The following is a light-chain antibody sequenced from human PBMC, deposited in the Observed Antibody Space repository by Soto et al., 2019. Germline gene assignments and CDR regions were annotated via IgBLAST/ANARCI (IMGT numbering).Light chain of an antibody. Sequence: DIQLTQSPSTLSASVGDRITITCRASQSIGTWLAWYQHRPGKAPKLLIFSASSLQSGVPSRFSGSGSGTDFPLTISSLQPEDFATYYCQQSYSTPTWTFGQGTKVEIK. CDR3: QQSYSTPTWT. V-gene: IGKV1-39*01. CDR2: SAS. J-gene: IGKJ1*01. CDR1: QSIGTW.